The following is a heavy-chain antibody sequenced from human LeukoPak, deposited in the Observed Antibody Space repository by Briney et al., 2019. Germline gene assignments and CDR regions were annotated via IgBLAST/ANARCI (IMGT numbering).Heavy chain of an antibody. CDR2: INPNSGGT. J-gene: IGHJ4*02. CDR3: ARDYEYGDYGSDY. Sequence: ASVKVSCKASGYTFTGYYMHWVRQAPGQGLEWMGWINPNSGGTNYAQKFQGRVTMTRDTSISTAYMELSRLRSDDTAVYYCARDYEYGDYGSDYWGQGTLVTVSS. CDR1: GYTFTGYY. V-gene: IGHV1-2*02. D-gene: IGHD4-17*01.